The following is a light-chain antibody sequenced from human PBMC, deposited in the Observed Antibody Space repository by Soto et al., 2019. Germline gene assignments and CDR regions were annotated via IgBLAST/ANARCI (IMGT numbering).Light chain of an antibody. CDR2: EVS. Sequence: QSVLTQPASVSWSPGQSITISCTLTTIDVGGYNYVSWYQQHPGKAPKVMIYEVSNRPSGVSSRFSGSKSGNTASLTISGLQAEDEADYYCSSYTGSIYVFGTGTKVNVL. CDR1: TIDVGGYNY. J-gene: IGLJ1*01. CDR3: SSYTGSIYV. V-gene: IGLV2-14*01.